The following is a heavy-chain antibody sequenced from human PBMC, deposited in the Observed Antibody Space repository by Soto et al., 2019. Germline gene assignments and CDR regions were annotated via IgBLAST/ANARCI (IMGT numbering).Heavy chain of an antibody. D-gene: IGHD5-12*01. Sequence: PSETLSLTCAVSGGSISSGGYSWSWIRQPPGKGLEWIGYIYHSGSTYYNPSLKSRVTISVDRSKNQFFLKLSSVTAADTAAYYCTKNSAYALDYWGQGTLVTVSS. CDR2: IYHSGST. CDR1: GGSISSGGYS. CDR3: TKNSAYALDY. J-gene: IGHJ4*02. V-gene: IGHV4-30-2*01.